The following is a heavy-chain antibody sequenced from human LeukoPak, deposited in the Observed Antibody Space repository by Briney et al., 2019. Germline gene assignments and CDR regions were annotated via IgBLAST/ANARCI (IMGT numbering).Heavy chain of an antibody. V-gene: IGHV4-34*01. CDR1: GGSFSGYY. D-gene: IGHD6-19*01. J-gene: IGHJ4*02. CDR3: ARRLEVAGFDY. CDR2: INHSGST. Sequence: SETLSLTCAVYGGSFSGYYWSWIRQPPGKGLEWIGEINHSGSTNYNPSLKSRVTISVDTSKNQFSLKLSSVTAADTAVYYCARRLEVAGFDYWGQGTLVTVSS.